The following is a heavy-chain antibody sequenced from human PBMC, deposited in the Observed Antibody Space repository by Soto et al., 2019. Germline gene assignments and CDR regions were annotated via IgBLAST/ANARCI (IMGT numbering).Heavy chain of an antibody. CDR2: FDPEDGET. CDR1: GYTLTELS. CDR3: ATSQLWSRIDY. D-gene: IGHD5-18*01. Sequence: ASEKVSCKVSGYTLTELSMHWVRQAPGKGHEWKGGFDPEDGETIYAQKFQGRVTMTEDTSTDTAYMELSRLISEDTAVYYCATSQLWSRIDYWGQGTLVTVS. V-gene: IGHV1-24*01. J-gene: IGHJ4*02.